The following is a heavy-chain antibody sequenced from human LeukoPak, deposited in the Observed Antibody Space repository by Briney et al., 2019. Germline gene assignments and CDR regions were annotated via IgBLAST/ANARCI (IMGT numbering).Heavy chain of an antibody. CDR3: AKVYASGWSYFDY. Sequence: GGSLRLSCAASGFAFRSYALSWVRQAPGKGLERVSGFTGSGDATDYADSVKGRFTISRDNSKNTLSLQMNNLRAEDTAVYYCAKVYASGWSYFDYWGQGTLVTVSS. CDR2: FTGSGDAT. J-gene: IGHJ4*02. D-gene: IGHD6-19*01. CDR1: GFAFRSYA. V-gene: IGHV3-23*01.